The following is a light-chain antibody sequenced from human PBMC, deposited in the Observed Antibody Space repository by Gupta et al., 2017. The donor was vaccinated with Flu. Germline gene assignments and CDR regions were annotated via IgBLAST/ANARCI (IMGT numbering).Light chain of an antibody. Sequence: KTATITCEGDKVGSKNVHWYQKQAGQAPDMVVFDYKDRRAGSPERISGSISGNTATLTISRVEGGEEADYFCQLGETKSDKSEVFGTGTKVAVL. V-gene: IGLV3-21*03. CDR2: DYK. CDR1: KVGSKN. J-gene: IGLJ1*01. CDR3: QLGETKSDKSEV.